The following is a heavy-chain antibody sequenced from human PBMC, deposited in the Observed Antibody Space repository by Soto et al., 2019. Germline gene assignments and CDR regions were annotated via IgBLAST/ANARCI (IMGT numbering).Heavy chain of an antibody. CDR1: GGTFSSYA. J-gene: IGHJ6*02. CDR3: ATANNYYYYVMDV. CDR2: IIPIFGTA. Sequence: ASVKVSCKASGGTFSSYAISWVRQAPGQGLEWMGGIIPIFGTANYAQKFQGRVTITADESTSTAYMELSSLRSEDTAVYYCATANNYYYYVMDVWGQGTTVTVSS. V-gene: IGHV1-69*13.